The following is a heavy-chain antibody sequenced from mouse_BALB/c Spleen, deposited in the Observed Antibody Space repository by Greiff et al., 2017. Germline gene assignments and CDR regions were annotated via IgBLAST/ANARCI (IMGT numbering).Heavy chain of an antibody. D-gene: IGHD2-4*01. CDR3: AREGSTMITTGGYFDV. CDR1: GFTFSSYA. Sequence: EVMLVESGGGLVKPGGSLKLSCAASGFTFSSYAMSWVRQTPEKRLEWVASISSGGSTYYPDSVKGRFTISRDNARNILYLQMSSLRSEDTAMYYCAREGSTMITTGGYFDVWGAGTTVTVSS. J-gene: IGHJ1*01. V-gene: IGHV5-6-5*01. CDR2: ISSGGST.